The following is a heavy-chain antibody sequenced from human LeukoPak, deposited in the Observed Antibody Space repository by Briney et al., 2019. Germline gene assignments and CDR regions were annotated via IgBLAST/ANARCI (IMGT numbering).Heavy chain of an antibody. J-gene: IGHJ4*02. CDR1: GGSISSGSYY. D-gene: IGHD1-26*01. Sequence: SQTLSLTCTISGGSISSGSYYWSWIRQPPGKGLEWIGYIYYSGSTNYNPSLKSRVTISVDTSKNQFSLKLSSVTAADTAVYYCARQGFIVGATLNWGQGTLVTVSS. CDR3: ARQGFIVGATLN. V-gene: IGHV4-61*01. CDR2: IYYSGST.